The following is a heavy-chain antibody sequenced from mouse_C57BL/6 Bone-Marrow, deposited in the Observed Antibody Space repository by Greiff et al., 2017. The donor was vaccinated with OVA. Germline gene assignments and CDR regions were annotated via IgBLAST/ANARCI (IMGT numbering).Heavy chain of an antibody. CDR1: GYTFTDYE. CDR2: IDPETGGT. D-gene: IGHD2-4*01. CDR3: TKYYDYPWDFDV. Sequence: VQRVESGAELVRPGASVTLSCKASGYTFTDYEMHWVKQTPVHGLEWIGAIDPETGGTAYNQKFKGKAILTADKSSSTAYMELRSLTSEDSAVYYCTKYYDYPWDFDVWGTGTTVTVSS. J-gene: IGHJ1*03. V-gene: IGHV1-15*01.